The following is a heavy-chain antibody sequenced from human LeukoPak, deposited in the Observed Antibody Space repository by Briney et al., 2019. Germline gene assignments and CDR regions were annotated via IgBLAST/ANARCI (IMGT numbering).Heavy chain of an antibody. D-gene: IGHD4-17*01. CDR1: GFTFSSYA. CDR2: ISGSGGST. J-gene: IGHJ4*02. Sequence: GGSLRLSCAASGFTFSSYAMSWVRQAPGKGLEWVSAISGSGGSTYYAASVKGRFTISRDNSKNTLYLQMNSLRAEDTAVYYCAKDLADYGDYDYWGQGTLVTVSS. V-gene: IGHV3-23*01. CDR3: AKDLADYGDYDY.